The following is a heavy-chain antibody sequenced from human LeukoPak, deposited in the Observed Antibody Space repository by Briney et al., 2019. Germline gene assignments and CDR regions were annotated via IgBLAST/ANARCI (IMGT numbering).Heavy chain of an antibody. CDR1: GGSISSSSYY. Sequence: SETLSLTCTVSGGSISSSSYYWDWIRQPPGKGLEWIGSIYYSGSTYYNPSLKSRVTISVDTSKNQFSLKLSSVTAADTAVYSCAGFTFFRGVITFDYWGQGTLVTVSS. CDR3: AGFTFFRGVITFDY. J-gene: IGHJ4*02. V-gene: IGHV4-39*01. CDR2: IYYSGST. D-gene: IGHD3-10*01.